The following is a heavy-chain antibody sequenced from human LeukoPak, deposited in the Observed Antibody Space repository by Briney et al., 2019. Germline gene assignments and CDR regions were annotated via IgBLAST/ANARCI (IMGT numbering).Heavy chain of an antibody. CDR3: ARHEVGSGRYEVDY. D-gene: IGHD6-19*01. CDR2: IDYSGST. V-gene: IGHV4-39*01. CDR1: GGSTSSSSYY. Sequence: PSETLSLTCTVSGGSTSSSSYYWGWIRQPPGKGLEWIGSIDYSGSTYYNPSLKSRVTISVDTSKNQFSLKLSSVTAADTAVYYCARHEVGSGRYEVDYWGQGTLVTVSS. J-gene: IGHJ4*02.